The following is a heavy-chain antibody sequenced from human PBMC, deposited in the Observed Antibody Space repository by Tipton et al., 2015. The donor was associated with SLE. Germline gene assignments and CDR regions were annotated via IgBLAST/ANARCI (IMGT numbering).Heavy chain of an antibody. V-gene: IGHV4-34*01. CDR2: INRRGGT. J-gene: IGHJ4*02. CDR3: ARGGGSYYDY. D-gene: IGHD1-26*01. CDR1: GEYLRAYH. Sequence: TLSLTCAVNGEYLRAYHWTGIRQSPVKGLEGIGQINRRGGTKYNPSLKGRVTISQDSSKNQFSLRVNSVTAADTAVYYCARGGGSYYDYWGQGTLVTVSS.